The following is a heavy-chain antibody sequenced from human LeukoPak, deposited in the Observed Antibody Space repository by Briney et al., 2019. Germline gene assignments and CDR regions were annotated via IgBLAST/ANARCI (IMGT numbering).Heavy chain of an antibody. CDR1: GFTFSSYA. J-gene: IGHJ3*02. CDR3: ANTITMIVAAFDI. Sequence: PGGSLRLSCAASGFTFSSYAMSWVRQAPGKGLEWVSAISGSGGSTYYTDSVKGRFTISRDNSKNTLYLQMNSLRAEDTAVYYCANTITMIVAAFDIWGQGTMVTVSS. V-gene: IGHV3-23*01. CDR2: ISGSGGST. D-gene: IGHD3-22*01.